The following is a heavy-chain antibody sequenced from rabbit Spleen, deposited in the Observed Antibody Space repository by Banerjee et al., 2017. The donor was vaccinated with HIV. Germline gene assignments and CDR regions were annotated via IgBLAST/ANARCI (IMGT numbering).Heavy chain of an antibody. J-gene: IGHJ4*01. CDR1: GFSFSGVYY. CDR3: VRRGHSGVGYLAL. Sequence: QSLEESGGDLVKPGASLTLTCTASGFSFSGVYYVCWVRQAPGKGLEWISCIAGSSSGFTYSATWAKGRFTISKTSSTTVTLQMTSLTVADTATYFCVRRGHSGVGYLALWGQGTLVTVS. CDR2: IAGSSSGFT. D-gene: IGHD1-1*01. V-gene: IGHV1S40*01.